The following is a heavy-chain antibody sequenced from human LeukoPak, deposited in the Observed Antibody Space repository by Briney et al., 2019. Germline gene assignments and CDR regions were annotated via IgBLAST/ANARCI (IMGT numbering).Heavy chain of an antibody. V-gene: IGHV3-23*01. CDR1: GFTFSSYG. CDR3: AKGLPPQTLFDY. D-gene: IGHD3-16*01. CDR2: ISGSGGST. Sequence: GGSLRLSCAASGFTFSSYGMSWVRQAPGKGLEWVSGISGSGGSTYYADSVKGRFTISRDNSKNTLYLQMNSLRAEDTAVYYCAKGLPPQTLFDYWGQGTLVTVSS. J-gene: IGHJ4*02.